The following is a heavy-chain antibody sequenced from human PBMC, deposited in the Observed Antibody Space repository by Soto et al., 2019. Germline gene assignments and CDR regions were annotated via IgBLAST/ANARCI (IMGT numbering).Heavy chain of an antibody. Sequence: QVQLVESGGGVVQPGRSLRLSCAASGFTFSSYGMHWVRQAPGKGLEWVAVIWYAGSHKYYADSVKGRFTISRDNSKTTLYLQTDSLRAEETAVYYGARDKGQCLAYASYFDYWGQGTLVTLCS. CDR1: GFTFSSYG. CDR2: IWYAGSHK. CDR3: ARDKGQCLAYASYFDY. J-gene: IGHJ4*02. V-gene: IGHV3-33*01. D-gene: IGHD6-19*01.